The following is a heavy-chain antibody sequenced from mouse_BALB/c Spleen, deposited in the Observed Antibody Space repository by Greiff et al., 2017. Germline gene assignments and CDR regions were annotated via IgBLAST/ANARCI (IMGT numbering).Heavy chain of an antibody. CDR1: GYTFTSYW. CDR2: INPSTGYT. Sequence: VKLVESGAELAKPGASVKMSCKASGYTFTSYWMHWVKQRPGQGLEWIGYINPSTGYTEYNQKFKDKATLTADKSSSTAYMQLSSLTSEDSAVYYCARPGTERYYCDYWGQGTTLTVSS. J-gene: IGHJ2*01. CDR3: ARPGTERYYCDY. D-gene: IGHD3-3*01. V-gene: IGHV1-7*01.